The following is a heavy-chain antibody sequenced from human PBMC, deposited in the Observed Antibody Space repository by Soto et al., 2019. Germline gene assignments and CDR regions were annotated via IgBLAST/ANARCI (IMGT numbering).Heavy chain of an antibody. V-gene: IGHV4-59*08. Sequence: SETLSLTCTISGGPISNYYCSWFRQPPGKALEWIGYISYTGYSAYNFSLKRRVTMSMDTSKTQFYLTLESVTATDTAVYYCARHGFGPLHGLVDVWGQGTTVTVSS. CDR1: GGPISNYY. CDR2: ISYTGYS. CDR3: ARHGFGPLHGLVDV. D-gene: IGHD3-10*01. J-gene: IGHJ6*02.